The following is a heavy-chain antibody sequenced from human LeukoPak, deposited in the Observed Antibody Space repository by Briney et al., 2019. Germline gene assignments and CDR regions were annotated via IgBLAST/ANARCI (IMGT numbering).Heavy chain of an antibody. CDR3: ARDTRWLLRYFGLIDY. Sequence: GGSLRLSCAASGFTVSSNYMSWVRQAPGKGLEWVALISYDGSNKYYADSVKGRFTISRDNAKNSLYLQMNSLRAEDTAVYYCARDTRWLLRYFGLIDYWGQGTLVTVSS. D-gene: IGHD3-9*01. CDR1: GFTVSSNY. V-gene: IGHV3-30*03. CDR2: ISYDGSNK. J-gene: IGHJ4*02.